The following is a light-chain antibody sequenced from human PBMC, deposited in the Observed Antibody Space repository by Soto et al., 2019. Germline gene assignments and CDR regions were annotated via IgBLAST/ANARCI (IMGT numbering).Light chain of an antibody. CDR3: QEYKTYA. V-gene: IGKV1-5*03. Sequence: DIQMTQSPSTLSASVGDRFTITCRASQSISNWLAWYQQKPGEAPKLLIYKASNLENGVPSRFSGSGSGTEFTLTISSLQTDDSATYFCQEYKTYAFGPGTKVDIK. CDR2: KAS. CDR1: QSISNW. J-gene: IGKJ2*01.